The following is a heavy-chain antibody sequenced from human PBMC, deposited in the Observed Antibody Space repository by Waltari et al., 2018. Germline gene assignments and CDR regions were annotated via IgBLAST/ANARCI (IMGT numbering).Heavy chain of an antibody. CDR2: IYYSGST. Sequence: QVQLQESGPGLVKPSETLSLTCTVPGGSVSSGSYYWRWIRQPPGKGLEWIGDIYYSGSTNYNPSLKSRVTISVDTSKNQFSLKLSSVTAADTAVYYCARGIAARPVWYFDLWGRGTLVTVSS. D-gene: IGHD6-6*01. CDR3: ARGIAARPVWYFDL. CDR1: GGSVSSGSYY. J-gene: IGHJ2*01. V-gene: IGHV4-61*01.